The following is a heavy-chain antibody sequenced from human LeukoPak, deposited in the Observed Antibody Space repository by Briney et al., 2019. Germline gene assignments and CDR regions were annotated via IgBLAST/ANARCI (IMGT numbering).Heavy chain of an antibody. CDR3: ARDNDPFSYYDFWSGYYTNYYYYGMDV. J-gene: IGHJ6*02. CDR2: ISYDGSNK. D-gene: IGHD3-3*01. CDR1: GFTFSSYA. V-gene: IGHV3-30-3*01. Sequence: PGGSLRLSCAASGFTFSSYAMHWVRQAPGKGLEWVAVISYDGSNKYYADSVKGRFTISRDNSKNTLYLQMNSLRAEDMAVYYCARDNDPFSYYDFWSGYYTNYYYYGMDVWGQGTTVTVS.